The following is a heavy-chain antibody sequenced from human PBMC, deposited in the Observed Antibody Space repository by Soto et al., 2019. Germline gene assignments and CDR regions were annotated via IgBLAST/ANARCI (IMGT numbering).Heavy chain of an antibody. J-gene: IGHJ5*01. CDR2: IAYDGSKT. CDR3: ARWVGGSMFDNSGKYDS. V-gene: IGHV3-30*03. Sequence: QVQLVESGGGVVQPGRSLRLTCAASGFTFSSNGMHWVRQAPGKGLEWVALIAYDGSKTYYGDSVRGRFTISRDNSENTLFLKMNSRRAEDTAVYYCARWVGGSMFDNSGKYDSWGQGTLVTVSS. D-gene: IGHD3-22*01. CDR1: GFTFSSNG.